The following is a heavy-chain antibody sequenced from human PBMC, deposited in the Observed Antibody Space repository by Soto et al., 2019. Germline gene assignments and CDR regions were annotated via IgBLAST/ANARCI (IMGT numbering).Heavy chain of an antibody. J-gene: IGHJ4*02. CDR3: AKEGVGVTVYDY. CDR2: ISGSGDST. CDR1: GFTFSSYA. Sequence: EVQLLESGGGLVEPGGSLRLSCAASGFTFSSYAMTWVRQAPGKGLEWVSTISGSGDSTYYADSMKGRFTLSRDNSKNTLYLQMNSLRAEDTAVYYCAKEGVGVTVYDYWGQGTLVTVSS. V-gene: IGHV3-23*01. D-gene: IGHD1-26*01.